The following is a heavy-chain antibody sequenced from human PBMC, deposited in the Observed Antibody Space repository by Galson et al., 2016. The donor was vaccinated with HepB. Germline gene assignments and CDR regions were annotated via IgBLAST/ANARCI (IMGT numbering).Heavy chain of an antibody. V-gene: IGHV3-21*05. Sequence: SLRLSCAASGYTFRSYAMSWVRQAPGKGLEWVSHISPSSAYLEYEDSVKGRFSISRDNANNSLYLQMNSLRVEDTAVYFCARGGTRGILDWYFDLWGRGTLVTVSS. D-gene: IGHD1-1*01. CDR1: GYTFRSYA. CDR3: ARGGTRGILDWYFDL. CDR2: ISPSSAYL. J-gene: IGHJ2*01.